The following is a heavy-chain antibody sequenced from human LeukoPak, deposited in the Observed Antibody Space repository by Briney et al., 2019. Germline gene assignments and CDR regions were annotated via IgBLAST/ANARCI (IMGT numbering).Heavy chain of an antibody. CDR2: IYYSGST. V-gene: IGHV4-39*01. CDR1: GGSISSSNYY. CDR3: ASRYDFWSGYYPFDY. Sequence: PSETLSLTCTVSGGSISSSNYYWGWIRQPPGKGLEWIGSIYYSGSTYYNPSLKSRVTISVVTSKNQFSLKLSSVTAADTAVYYCASRYDFWSGYYPFDYWGQGTLVTVSS. D-gene: IGHD3-3*01. J-gene: IGHJ4*02.